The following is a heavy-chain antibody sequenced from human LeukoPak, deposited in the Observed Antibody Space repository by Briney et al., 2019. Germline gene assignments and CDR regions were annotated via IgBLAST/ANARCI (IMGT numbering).Heavy chain of an antibody. Sequence: GASVKVSSKASGYTFTIYGISWVRQAPGQGLEWMGWISVYTGNTNYAQKLQGRVTMTTDTSTSTAYMELRSLRSDDTAVYYCARDDIVVVPAALSIAFDIWGQGTMVTVSS. V-gene: IGHV1-18*01. CDR2: ISVYTGNT. CDR3: ARDDIVVVPAALSIAFDI. D-gene: IGHD2-2*01. J-gene: IGHJ3*02. CDR1: GYTFTIYG.